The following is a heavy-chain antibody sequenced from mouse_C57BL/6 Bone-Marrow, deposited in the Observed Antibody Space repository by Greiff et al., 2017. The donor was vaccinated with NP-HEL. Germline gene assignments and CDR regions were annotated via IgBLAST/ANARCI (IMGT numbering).Heavy chain of an antibody. Sequence: QVQLQQSGAELARPGASVKLSCTASGYTFTSYGISWVKQRPGQGLEWIGEIYPNSGNTYYNEQFKGKATLTADKSSSRAYMELRSLTSEDSAVYSCAPDSYGSGYGDAMDYWGQGTSVTVSS. CDR1: GYTFTSYG. J-gene: IGHJ4*01. V-gene: IGHV1-81*01. CDR3: APDSYGSGYGDAMDY. CDR2: IYPNSGNT. D-gene: IGHD1-1*01.